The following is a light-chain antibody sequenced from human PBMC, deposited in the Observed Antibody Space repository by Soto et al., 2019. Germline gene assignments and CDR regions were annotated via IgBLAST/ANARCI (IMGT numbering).Light chain of an antibody. CDR2: AAS. Sequence: GDRVTITCQASQDIKNYLNWYQQKPGKAPKLLIYAASSLQSGVPSRFSGSGSGTEFTLTISSLQPEDFATYYCQQSYSTPQTFGRGTKVEVK. CDR3: QQSYSTPQT. V-gene: IGKV1-39*01. J-gene: IGKJ1*01. CDR1: QDIKNY.